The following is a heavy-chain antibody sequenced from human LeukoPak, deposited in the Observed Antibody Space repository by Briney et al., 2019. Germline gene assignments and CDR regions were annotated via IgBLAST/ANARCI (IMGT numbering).Heavy chain of an antibody. V-gene: IGHV5-51*01. Sequence: GEPLKISCKGSGYSFTNFWIGWVRQKPGKGLEWMGIIYPDDSDTRYSPSFQGQVTISADKSISTAYLSLKASDTAMYYCARVASKNGLDYWGQGTLVTVSS. CDR3: ARVASKNGLDY. D-gene: IGHD2-2*01. CDR2: IYPDDSDT. J-gene: IGHJ4*02. CDR1: GYSFTNFW.